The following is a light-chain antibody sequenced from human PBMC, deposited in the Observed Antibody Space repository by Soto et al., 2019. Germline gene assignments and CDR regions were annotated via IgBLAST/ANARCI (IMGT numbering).Light chain of an antibody. V-gene: IGLV2-23*01. J-gene: IGLJ1*01. CDR2: RGT. CDR3: CSYVGASIYV. CDR1: SSDVGAYDA. Sequence: QSVLAQPASVSGSPGQSITISCTGTSSDVGAYDAVSWYQQHPGKAPQVIIYRGTKRPSGVSTRFSGSVSGNTASLTISGLQTEDEADYYCCSYVGASIYVFGTGTKVTVL.